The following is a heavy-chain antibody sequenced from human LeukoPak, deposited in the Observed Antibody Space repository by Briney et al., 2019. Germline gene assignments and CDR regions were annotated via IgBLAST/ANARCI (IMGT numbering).Heavy chain of an antibody. J-gene: IGHJ5*02. CDR3: ARHRGGLMTLPYNWFDP. Sequence: PSETLSLTCAVYGGSFSGYYWSWIRQPPGKGLEWIGEINHSGSTNYNPSLKSRVTISVDTSKNQFSLKLSSVTAADTAVYYCARHRGGLMTLPYNWFDPWGQGTLVTVSS. CDR1: GGSFSGYY. CDR2: INHSGST. D-gene: IGHD2-15*01. V-gene: IGHV4-34*01.